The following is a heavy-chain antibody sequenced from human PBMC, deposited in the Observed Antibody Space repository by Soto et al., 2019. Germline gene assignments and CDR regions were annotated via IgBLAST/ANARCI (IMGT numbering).Heavy chain of an antibody. D-gene: IGHD3-16*01. V-gene: IGHV1-18*01. CDR1: GYTFSTYG. Sequence: QIQLVQSGAEVKKPGASVNVSCKASGYTFSTYGINWVRQAPGQGLEWMGWIIAYNGDTDYAQNFQRRVIMTTDTAPSTAYRVPGSLRSENTAVYYCAGQALRITRATHKCIDPWGHGTLVPISS. CDR3: AGQALRITRATHKCIDP. J-gene: IGHJ5*02. CDR2: IIAYNGDT.